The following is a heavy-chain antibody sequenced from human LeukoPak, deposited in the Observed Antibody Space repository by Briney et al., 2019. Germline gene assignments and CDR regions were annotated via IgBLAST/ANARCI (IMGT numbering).Heavy chain of an antibody. CDR3: ARGPSRSGVFYAFDI. D-gene: IGHD3-3*01. V-gene: IGHV3-30-3*01. J-gene: IGHJ3*02. CDR2: ISYDGSNK. Sequence: GGSLRLSCAASGFTFSSYAMHWVRQAPGKGLEWVAVISYDGSNKYYADSVKGRFTISRDNAKNSLYLQMNSLRAEDTAVYYCARGPSRSGVFYAFDIWGQGTMVTVSS. CDR1: GFTFSSYA.